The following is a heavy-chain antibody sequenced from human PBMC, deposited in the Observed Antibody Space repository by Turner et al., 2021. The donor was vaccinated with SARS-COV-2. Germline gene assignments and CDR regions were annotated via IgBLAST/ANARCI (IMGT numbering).Heavy chain of an antibody. Sequence: EVQLLESGGGLVQPGGSLRLSCAASGFTFSSYAMSWVRQAPGKGLEWVSVISGSGGDTYYADSVKGRFTISRDNSKNTLYLQMNSLRADDTAVYYCAKGVRGAMIVVVIPYFDYWGQGTLVTVSS. V-gene: IGHV3-23*01. CDR3: AKGVRGAMIVVVIPYFDY. D-gene: IGHD3-22*01. CDR2: ISGSGGDT. J-gene: IGHJ4*02. CDR1: GFTFSSYA.